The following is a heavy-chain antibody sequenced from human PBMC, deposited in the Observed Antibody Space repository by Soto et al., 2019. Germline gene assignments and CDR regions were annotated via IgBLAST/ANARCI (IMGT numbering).Heavy chain of an antibody. D-gene: IGHD2-21*02. V-gene: IGHV3-23*01. Sequence: DVQLLDSGGGLVQPGGSLRLSCAASGFTFSSYAMNWIRQTPGRGLEWVSGISNDGSDTYYKDYVKGRFTISRDNSQNRLYLQMNSLRAEDTAIYYCAKVMVTARHYWYGVDVWGQGTTVTVSS. CDR3: AKVMVTARHYWYGVDV. CDR1: GFTFSSYA. CDR2: ISNDGSDT. J-gene: IGHJ6*02.